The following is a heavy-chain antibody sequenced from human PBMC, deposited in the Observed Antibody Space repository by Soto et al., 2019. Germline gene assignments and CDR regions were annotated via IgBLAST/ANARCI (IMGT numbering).Heavy chain of an antibody. J-gene: IGHJ3*01. D-gene: IGHD3-22*01. CDR3: ARDTYYYDSSGYYPHAFDL. CDR2: IIPIFGTA. CDR1: GGTFSSYA. Sequence: GASVKVSCKASGGTFSSYAISWVRQAPGQGLEWMGGIIPIFGTANYARKFQGRVTITADESTSTAYMELSSLRSEDTAVYYCARDTYYYDSSGYYPHAFDLWGQGTMVTVSS. V-gene: IGHV1-69*13.